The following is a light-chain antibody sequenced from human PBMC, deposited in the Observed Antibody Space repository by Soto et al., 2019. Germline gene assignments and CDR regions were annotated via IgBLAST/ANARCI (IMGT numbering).Light chain of an antibody. J-gene: IGLJ1*01. CDR1: TSNIGSNY. CDR3: CSYAGSSPYV. Sequence: QSVLTQPPSASGTPGQRVTISCSGSTSNIGSNYVYWYQQLPGTAPKLLIYMNNQRPSGVPDRFSGSKSGTSASLAISGLQAEDEADYYCCSYAGSSPYVFGTGTKLTVL. CDR2: MNN. V-gene: IGLV1-47*01.